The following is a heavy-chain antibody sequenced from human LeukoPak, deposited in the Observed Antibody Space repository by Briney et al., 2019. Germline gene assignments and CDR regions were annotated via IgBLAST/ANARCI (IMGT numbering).Heavy chain of an antibody. CDR2: TSYDGSNQ. CDR3: AKVINSGWPFGAFDI. J-gene: IGHJ3*02. V-gene: IGHV3-30*18. D-gene: IGHD1-26*01. Sequence: PGGSLRLSCAASGFTFSSYWMHWVRQAPGKGLEWVAVTSYDGSNQYYVDYVKGRFTISIDNSKNTVYLQMNSLRAEDTAVYYCAKVINSGWPFGAFDIWGQGTTVIVSS. CDR1: GFTFSSYW.